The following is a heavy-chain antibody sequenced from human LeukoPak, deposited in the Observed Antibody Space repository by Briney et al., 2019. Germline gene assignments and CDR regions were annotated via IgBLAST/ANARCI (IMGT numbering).Heavy chain of an antibody. D-gene: IGHD3-10*01. V-gene: IGHV3-48*03. CDR1: GFTFSSYE. CDR2: ISSSGGTI. J-gene: IGHJ4*02. CDR3: AKAGPGFGFDY. Sequence: GGSLRLSCAASGFTFSSYEMNWVRQAPGKWLEWVSDISSSGGTIDYADSVKGRCSISRDNAKNSLYLHMNSLRAEDTAVYYCAKAGPGFGFDYWGQGTLVTVSS.